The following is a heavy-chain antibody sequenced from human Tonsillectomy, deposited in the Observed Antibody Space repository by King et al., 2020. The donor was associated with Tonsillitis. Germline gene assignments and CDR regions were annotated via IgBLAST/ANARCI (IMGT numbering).Heavy chain of an antibody. CDR2: IWYDGSNK. J-gene: IGHJ6*03. D-gene: IGHD7-27*01. V-gene: IGHV3-33*01. Sequence: VQLVESGGGVVQPRRSLRLSCAASGFTFSSYGMHWVRQAPGKGLEWVAVIWYDGSNKYYADSVKGRFTVSRDNSKNTLYLQMNSLRAEDTAVYYCARDPGVEFYYSYYMDVWGKGTTVTVSS. CDR1: GFTFSSYG. CDR3: ARDPGVEFYYSYYMDV.